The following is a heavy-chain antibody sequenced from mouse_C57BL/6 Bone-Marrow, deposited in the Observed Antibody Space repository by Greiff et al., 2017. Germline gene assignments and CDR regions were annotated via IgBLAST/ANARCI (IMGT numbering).Heavy chain of an antibody. J-gene: IGHJ2*01. CDR3: TINWDYFDY. CDR1: GFNIKDDY. V-gene: IGHV14-4*01. D-gene: IGHD4-1*02. Sequence: VQLQQSGAELVRPGASVKLSCTASGFNIKDDYMHWVKQRPEQGLEWIGWIDPENGDTEYASKFQGKATITANTPSNTAYLQLSSLTSEDTAVYYCTINWDYFDYWGQGTTLTVSS. CDR2: IDPENGDT.